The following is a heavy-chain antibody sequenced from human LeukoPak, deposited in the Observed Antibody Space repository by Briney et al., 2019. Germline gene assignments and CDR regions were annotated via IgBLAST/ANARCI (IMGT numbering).Heavy chain of an antibody. D-gene: IGHD1-1*01. CDR1: GGSISSGSYY. Sequence: SETLSLTCTVSGGSISSGSYYWSWIRQPAGKGLEWIGRIYTSGSTNYNPSLKSRVTISVDTSKNQFSLKLSSVTAADTAVYYCARGGTVWNFDYWGQGTLVTVSS. V-gene: IGHV4-61*02. CDR2: IYTSGST. J-gene: IGHJ4*02. CDR3: ARGGTVWNFDY.